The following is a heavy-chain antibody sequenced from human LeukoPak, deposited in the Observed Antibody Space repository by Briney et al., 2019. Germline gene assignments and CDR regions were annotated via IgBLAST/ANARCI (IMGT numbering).Heavy chain of an antibody. CDR1: GGSISSGSYY. J-gene: IGHJ4*02. V-gene: IGHV4-61*02. Sequence: TSETLSLTCTVSGGSISSGSYYWSWIRQPAGKGLEWIGRIYTSGSTNYNPSLKSRVTISVDTSKNQFSLKLSSVTAADTAVYYCARASGSYFWYYFDYWGQGTLVTVSS. CDR2: IYTSGST. D-gene: IGHD1-26*01. CDR3: ARASGSYFWYYFDY.